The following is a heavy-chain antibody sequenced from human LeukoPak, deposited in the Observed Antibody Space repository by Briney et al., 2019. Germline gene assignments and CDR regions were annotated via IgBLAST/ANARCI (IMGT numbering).Heavy chain of an antibody. CDR1: GFTFSSYS. Sequence: GGSLRLSCAASGFTFSSYSMNWVRQALGMGLERVSSISSSSSYIYYADSMKGRFTISRDNAKNSLYLQMNSLRAEDTAVYYCARDIPYGDYVGYWGQGTLVTVSS. J-gene: IGHJ4*02. D-gene: IGHD4-17*01. V-gene: IGHV3-21*01. CDR2: ISSSSSYI. CDR3: ARDIPYGDYVGY.